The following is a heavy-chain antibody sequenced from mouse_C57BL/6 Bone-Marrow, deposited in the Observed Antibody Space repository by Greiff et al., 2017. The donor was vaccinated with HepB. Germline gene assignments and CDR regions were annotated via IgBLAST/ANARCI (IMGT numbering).Heavy chain of an antibody. CDR1: GYTFTSYG. Sequence: VKLMESGAELARPGASVKLSCKASGYTFTSYGISWVKQRTGQGLEWIGEIYPRSGNTYYNEKFKGKATLTADKSSSTAYMELRSLTSEDSAVYFCARSNLLWSPYDAMDYWGQGTSVTVSS. V-gene: IGHV1-81*01. CDR3: ARSNLLWSPYDAMDY. D-gene: IGHD2-1*01. J-gene: IGHJ4*01. CDR2: IYPRSGNT.